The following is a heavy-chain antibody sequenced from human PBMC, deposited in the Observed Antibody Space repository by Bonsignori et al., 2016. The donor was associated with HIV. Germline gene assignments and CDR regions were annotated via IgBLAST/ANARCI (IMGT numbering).Heavy chain of an antibody. CDR3: ARGALFYGDYYFAN. CDR1: GVSISTYY. V-gene: IGHV4-59*01. J-gene: IGHJ4*02. Sequence: SETLSLTCNVSGVSISTYYWSWIRQSPGKGLEWIGYIYGGGSTNYNPSLQSRVTLSVETSKNQFSLHLRSVTAADTAVYFCARGALFYGDYYFANWGQGTLVTVSS. CDR2: IYGGGST. D-gene: IGHD4-17*01.